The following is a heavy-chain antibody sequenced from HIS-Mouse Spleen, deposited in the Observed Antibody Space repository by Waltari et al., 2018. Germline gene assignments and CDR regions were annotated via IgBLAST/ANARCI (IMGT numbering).Heavy chain of an antibody. CDR1: GGSISSSSYY. D-gene: IGHD6-13*01. CDR3: AREIPYSSSWYDWYFDL. Sequence: QLQLQESGPGLVKPSETLSRTCTVSGGSISSSSYYSGWIRQPPGKGLEWIGSIYYSGSTYYNPSLKSRVTISVDTSKNQFSLKLSSVTAADTAVYYCAREIPYSSSWYDWYFDLWGRGTLVTVSS. CDR2: IYYSGST. J-gene: IGHJ2*01. V-gene: IGHV4-39*07.